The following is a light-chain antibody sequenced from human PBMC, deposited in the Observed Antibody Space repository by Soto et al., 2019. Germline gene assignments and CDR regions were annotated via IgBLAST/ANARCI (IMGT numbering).Light chain of an antibody. CDR1: QSLVYSDGHAY. J-gene: IGKJ1*01. CDR3: MQGSFWPWT. Sequence: DVVMTQSPLSLPVTLGQPASISCRSSQSLVYSDGHAYLVWFHQRPCQSPRSLIFKVSNRDSGVTDRFSGSGAGSTFALKISRVEAEDVGVYYCMQGSFWPWTFGQGTKVEI. CDR2: KVS. V-gene: IGKV2-30*01.